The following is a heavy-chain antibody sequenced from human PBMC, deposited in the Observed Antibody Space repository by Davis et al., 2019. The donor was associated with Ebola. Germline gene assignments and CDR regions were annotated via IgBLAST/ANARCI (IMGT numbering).Heavy chain of an antibody. J-gene: IGHJ3*02. CDR1: GFTFDDYA. D-gene: IGHD2-2*01. Sequence: PGGSLRLSCAASGFTFDDYAMHWVRQAPGKGLEWVSGISWNSGSIGYADSVKGRFTISRDNAKNSLYLQMNSLRAEDTAVYYCARGRRDIVVVPAARGAFDIWGQGTMVTVSS. CDR2: ISWNSGSI. CDR3: ARGRRDIVVVPAARGAFDI. V-gene: IGHV3-9*01.